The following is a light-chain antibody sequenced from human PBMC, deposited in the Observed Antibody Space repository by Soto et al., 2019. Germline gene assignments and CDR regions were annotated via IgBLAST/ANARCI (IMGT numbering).Light chain of an antibody. J-gene: IGLJ2*01. CDR3: SSYTNSNTRV. CDR1: SSDVGGYNY. CDR2: EVS. Sequence: QSVLTQPASVSGSPGQSITISCTGTSSDVGGYNYVSWYQQHPGKAPKLMMYEVSHRPSGISNRFSGSKSGNTASLTISGLQAEDEADYYCSSYTNSNTRVFGGGTQLTVL. V-gene: IGLV2-14*01.